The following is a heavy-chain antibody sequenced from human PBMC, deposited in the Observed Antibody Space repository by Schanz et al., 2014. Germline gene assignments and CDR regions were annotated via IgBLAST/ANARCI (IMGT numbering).Heavy chain of an antibody. V-gene: IGHV3-66*01. CDR3: ARKTDSSGTGDY. J-gene: IGHJ4*02. Sequence: EVQLVESGGGLVKPGGSLRLSCAASGFTFSYYNMNWVRQAPGKGLEWVSLIYSGGDTNYAGSVKGRFTISRDGSKNTLYLQMNSLRAEDTAVYYCARKTDSSGTGDYWGQGTLVTVSS. CDR2: IYSGGDT. CDR1: GFTFSYYN. D-gene: IGHD6-19*01.